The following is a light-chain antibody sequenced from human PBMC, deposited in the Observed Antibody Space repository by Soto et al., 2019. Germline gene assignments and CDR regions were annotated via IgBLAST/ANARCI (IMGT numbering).Light chain of an antibody. CDR1: SGHSSYA. CDR2: LNSDGSH. J-gene: IGLJ2*01. CDR3: QTWGTGEV. Sequence: QPVLTQSPSASASLGASVKLTCTLSSGHSSYAIAWHQQQPEKGPRYLMKLNSDGSHSKGAGIPDRFSGSSSGAERYLTISNLQSEDEADYYCQTWGTGEVFGGGTKLTVL. V-gene: IGLV4-69*01.